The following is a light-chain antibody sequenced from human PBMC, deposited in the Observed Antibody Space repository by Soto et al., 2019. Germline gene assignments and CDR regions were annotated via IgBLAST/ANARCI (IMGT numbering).Light chain of an antibody. Sequence: EIVMTQSPATLSVSPGERATLSCRASQSVSSNLAWYQQKPGQAPRLLIYGASTRATGIPARFSGSGSGTEFTLTNRSLQSEDFTVYYCQQYNNWPPITFNQGTRLETK. CDR2: GAS. J-gene: IGKJ5*01. CDR1: QSVSSN. V-gene: IGKV3-15*01. CDR3: QQYNNWPPIT.